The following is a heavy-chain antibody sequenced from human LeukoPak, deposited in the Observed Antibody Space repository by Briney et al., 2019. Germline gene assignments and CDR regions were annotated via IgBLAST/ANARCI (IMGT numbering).Heavy chain of an antibody. Sequence: GGSLRLSSAAAGFASSTYEMNWVRHAPGKGLEWVSVIYSGGSTYYADSVKGRFTVSRDNSKNTLYLQMNSLRAEDTAVYYCAKSFDYWGQGTLVTVSS. J-gene: IGHJ4*02. CDR3: AKSFDY. CDR2: IYSGGST. V-gene: IGHV3-53*01. CDR1: GFASSTYE.